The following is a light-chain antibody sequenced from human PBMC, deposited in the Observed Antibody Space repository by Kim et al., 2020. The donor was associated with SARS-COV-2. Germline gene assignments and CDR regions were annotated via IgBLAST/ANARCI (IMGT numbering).Light chain of an antibody. CDR3: CSYAGSSTWV. CDR1: SSDVGSYNL. J-gene: IGLJ3*02. V-gene: IGLV2-23*01. Sequence: QPVLTQPASVSGSPGQSITISCTATSSDVGSYNLVSWYQQHPGKAPKLMIYEGSKRPSGVSNRFSGSKSGNTASLTISGLQAEDEADYYCCSYAGSSTWVFGGGTQLTVL. CDR2: EGS.